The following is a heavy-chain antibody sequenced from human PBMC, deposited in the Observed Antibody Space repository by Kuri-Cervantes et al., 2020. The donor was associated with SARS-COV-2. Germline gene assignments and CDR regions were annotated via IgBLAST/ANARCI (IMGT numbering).Heavy chain of an antibody. D-gene: IGHD1-26*01. CDR3: ARLIMRELVWDY. CDR1: GGSISSHY. J-gene: IGHJ4*02. CDR2: IYHSGST. V-gene: IGHV4-59*08. Sequence: GSLRLSCTVSGGSISSHYWSWIRQPPGKGLEWIGSIYHSGSTYYNPSLKSRVTISVDTSKNQFSLKLSSVTAADTAVYYCARLIMRELVWDYWGQGTLVTVSS.